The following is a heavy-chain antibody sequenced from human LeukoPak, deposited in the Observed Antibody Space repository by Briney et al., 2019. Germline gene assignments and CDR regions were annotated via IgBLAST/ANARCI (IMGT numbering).Heavy chain of an antibody. CDR2: IQYSGST. V-gene: IGHV4-39*01. D-gene: IGHD3-3*01. Sequence: PSETLSLTCTVSGGSISSSNYYWVWIRQPPGKGLEWIGNIQYSGSTYYNPSLKSRVTISLDTSKNQFSLKVNSVTAADTAVYYCARRTMGFDYWGQGTLVTVSS. CDR3: ARRTMGFDY. CDR1: GGSISSSNYY. J-gene: IGHJ4*02.